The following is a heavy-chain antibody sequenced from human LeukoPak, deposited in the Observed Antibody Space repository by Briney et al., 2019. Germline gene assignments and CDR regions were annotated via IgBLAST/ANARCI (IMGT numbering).Heavy chain of an antibody. V-gene: IGHV3-74*01. CDR3: ARDGLRKESDAFDI. CDR2: INSDGSST. J-gene: IGHJ3*02. CDR1: GFTFSSAW. Sequence: GGSLRLSCAASGFTFSSAWMHWVRQAPGKGLVSVSRINSDGSSTRYSDSVRGRFTISRDNAKNSLYLQMNSLRAEDTAVYYCARDGLRKESDAFDIWGQGTMVTVSS. D-gene: IGHD3-10*01.